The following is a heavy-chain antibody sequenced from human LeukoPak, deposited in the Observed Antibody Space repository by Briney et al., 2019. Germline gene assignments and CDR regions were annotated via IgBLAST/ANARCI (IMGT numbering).Heavy chain of an antibody. D-gene: IGHD2-15*01. V-gene: IGHV3-48*04. J-gene: IGHJ6*02. Sequence: GGSLRLSCVASGFTFSSSWMSWVRQAPGKGLEWVSYISSSGSTIYYADSVKGRFTISRDNAKNSLYLQMNSLRAEDTAVYYCARVDCSGGSCPYYYYGMDVWGQGTTVTVSS. CDR2: ISSSGSTI. CDR3: ARVDCSGGSCPYYYYGMDV. CDR1: GFTFSSSW.